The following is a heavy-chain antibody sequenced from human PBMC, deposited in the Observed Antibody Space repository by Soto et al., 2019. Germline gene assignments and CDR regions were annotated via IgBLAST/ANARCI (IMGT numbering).Heavy chain of an antibody. CDR3: TRTIAAEYYYYYMDV. Sequence: GGSLRLSCAASGFTFSGSAMHWVRQASGKGLEWVGRIRSKANSYATAYAASVKGRFTISRDDSKNTAYLQMNSLKTEDTAVYYCTRTIAAEYYYYYMDVWGKGTTVTVSS. J-gene: IGHJ6*03. D-gene: IGHD6-13*01. V-gene: IGHV3-73*01. CDR1: GFTFSGSA. CDR2: IRSKANSYAT.